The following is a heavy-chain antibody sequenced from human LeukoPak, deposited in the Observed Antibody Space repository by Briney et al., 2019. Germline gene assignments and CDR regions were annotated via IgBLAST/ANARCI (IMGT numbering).Heavy chain of an antibody. J-gene: IGHJ4*02. V-gene: IGHV4-34*01. Sequence: SETLSLTCAVYGGSFSGYYWSWIRQPPGKGLEWIGEINHGGSTNYNPSLKSRVTISVDTSKNQFSLKLSSVTAADTAVYYCARRPYTAMVIYHKAGFDYWGQGTLVTVSS. CDR2: INHGGST. CDR3: ARRPYTAMVIYHKAGFDY. CDR1: GGSFSGYY. D-gene: IGHD5-18*01.